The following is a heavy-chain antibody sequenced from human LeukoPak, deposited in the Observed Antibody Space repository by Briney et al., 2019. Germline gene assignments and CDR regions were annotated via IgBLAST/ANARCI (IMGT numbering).Heavy chain of an antibody. J-gene: IGHJ6*02. CDR2: FYGGGRT. D-gene: IGHD5-12*01. V-gene: IGHV3-53*01. CDR3: ARAGWLRFTTTEELDLDV. CDR1: GFTVNSNY. Sequence: GGSLRLSCAASGFTVNSNYMSWVRQAPGKGLEWVSVFYGGGRTYYADSVKGRFTISRDNFKNTLYLQMNSVRPEDTAVYYCARAGWLRFTTTEELDLDVWGQGTTVTVSS.